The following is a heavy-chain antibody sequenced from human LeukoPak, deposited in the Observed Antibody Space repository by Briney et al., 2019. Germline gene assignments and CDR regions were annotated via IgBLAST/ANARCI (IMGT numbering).Heavy chain of an antibody. D-gene: IGHD1-20*01. CDR2: ISDRGVST. CDR3: AKAASGNWNDVSDY. J-gene: IGHJ4*02. CDR1: GFTFSTYA. V-gene: IGHV3-23*01. Sequence: PGGSLRLSCAASGFTFSTYAMSWVRQAPGKGLEWVSAISDRGVSTSYADSVRGRFTISRDNSKNTLYLQMNSLRAEDTAVYYCAKAASGNWNDVSDYWGQGTLVTVSS.